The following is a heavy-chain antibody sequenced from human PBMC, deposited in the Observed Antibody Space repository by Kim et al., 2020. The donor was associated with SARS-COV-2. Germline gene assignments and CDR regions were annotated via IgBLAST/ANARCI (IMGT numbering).Heavy chain of an antibody. D-gene: IGHD2-21*02. J-gene: IGHJ6*02. Sequence: GGSLRLSCAASGFTFSSYAMSWVRQAPGKGLEWVSAISGSGGSTYYADSVKGRFTISRDNSKNTLYLQMNSLRAEDTAVYYCAKDLENLAYCGGDCYSNYYYGMDVWGQGTTVTVSS. CDR1: GFTFSSYA. CDR2: ISGSGGST. V-gene: IGHV3-23*01. CDR3: AKDLENLAYCGGDCYSNYYYGMDV.